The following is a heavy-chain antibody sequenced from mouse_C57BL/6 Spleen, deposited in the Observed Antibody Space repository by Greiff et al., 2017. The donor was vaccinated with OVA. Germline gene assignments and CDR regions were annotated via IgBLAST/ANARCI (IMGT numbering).Heavy chain of an antibody. CDR2: ISYDGSN. J-gene: IGHJ1*03. V-gene: IGHV3-6*01. D-gene: IGHD2-4*01. Sequence: ESGPGLVKPSQSLSLTCSVTGYSITSGYYWNWIRQFPGNKLEWMGYISYDGSNNYNQSLKNRISITRDTSKNQFFLKLNSVTTGDTATDYWAREGDYESFDVWGTGTTVTVSS. CDR3: AREGDYESFDV. CDR1: GYSITSGYY.